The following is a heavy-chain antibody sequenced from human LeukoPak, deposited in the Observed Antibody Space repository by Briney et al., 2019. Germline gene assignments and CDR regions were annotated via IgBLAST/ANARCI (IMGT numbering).Heavy chain of an antibody. J-gene: IGHJ5*02. V-gene: IGHV3-53*01. CDR3: ARDHNSWFDP. CDR2: IYSGGST. Sequence: GGSLRLSCAASGFTVSSNYMSWVRQAPGKGLEWVSVIYSGGSTYYADSVKGRFTISRDNSKNTLYPQMNSLRAEDTAVYYCARDHNSWFDPWGQGTLVTVSS. CDR1: GFTVSSNY.